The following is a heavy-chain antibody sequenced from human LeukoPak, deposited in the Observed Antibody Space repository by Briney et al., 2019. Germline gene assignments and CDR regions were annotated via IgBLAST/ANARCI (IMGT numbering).Heavy chain of an antibody. Sequence: GGSLRLSCAASGFTFSSYSMNWVRQAPGKGLEWLSSISGSSSYIYYADSVKGRFTISRDNARISLYLQMKSLRAEDTAVYYCARTPSIVGYTSRELGHWYFDLWGRGTPVTVSS. J-gene: IGHJ2*01. V-gene: IGHV3-21*01. CDR3: ARTPSIVGYTSRELGHWYFDL. CDR2: ISGSSSYI. D-gene: IGHD6-13*01. CDR1: GFTFSSYS.